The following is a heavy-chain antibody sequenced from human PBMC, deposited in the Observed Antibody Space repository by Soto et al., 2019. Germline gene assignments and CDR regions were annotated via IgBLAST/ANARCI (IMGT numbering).Heavy chain of an antibody. Sequence: QVQLQESGPGLVKPSGTLSLTCAVSGGSISSSNWWSWVRQPPGKGLEWIGEIYHSGSTNYNPSLKSRVTLSVDQSKNQFSLKLSSVTAADTAVYYCARDPDYYDSSGYTSGYWGQGTLVTVSS. D-gene: IGHD3-22*01. J-gene: IGHJ4*02. CDR3: ARDPDYYDSSGYTSGY. CDR1: GGSISSSNW. V-gene: IGHV4-4*02. CDR2: IYHSGST.